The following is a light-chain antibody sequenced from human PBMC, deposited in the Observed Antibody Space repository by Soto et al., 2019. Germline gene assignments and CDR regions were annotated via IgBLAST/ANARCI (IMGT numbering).Light chain of an antibody. Sequence: QSALTQPPSVSGAPGQRVTISCTGSSSNIGAGYDVHWYQQLPGTAPKLLIYGNSNRPSGVPDRFSGSKSGTSASLAITGLQAEDEADYYCQSYASSLSGYVVFGGGTKLIVL. V-gene: IGLV1-40*01. CDR1: SSNIGAGYD. CDR2: GNS. CDR3: QSYASSLSGYVV. J-gene: IGLJ2*01.